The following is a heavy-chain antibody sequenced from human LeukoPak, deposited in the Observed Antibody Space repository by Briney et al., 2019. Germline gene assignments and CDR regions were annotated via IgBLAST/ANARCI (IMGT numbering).Heavy chain of an antibody. J-gene: IGHJ4*02. V-gene: IGHV3-30*02. D-gene: IGHD3-16*02. CDR1: GFTFSSYG. Sequence: GGSLRLSCAASGFTFSSYGMHWVRQAPGKGLEWVAFIRYDGSNKYYADSVKGRFTISRDKSKNTLYLQMNSLRAEDTAVYYCARTSGRGDYVPGSYRLFDYWGQGTLVTVSS. CDR3: ARTSGRGDYVPGSYRLFDY. CDR2: IRYDGSNK.